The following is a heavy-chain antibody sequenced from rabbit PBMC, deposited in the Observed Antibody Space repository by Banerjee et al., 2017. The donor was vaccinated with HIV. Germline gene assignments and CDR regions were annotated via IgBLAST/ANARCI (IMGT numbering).Heavy chain of an antibody. CDR2: IGISSGHT. CDR3: AREGYSGSGYWDDFNL. CDR1: GFSFSSGYY. Sequence: QEQLVESGGGLVQPEGSLTLTCTASGFSFSSGYYMCWVRQAPGKGLEWSGCIGISSGHTYYANWAKGRFTISKTSSTTVTLQMTGLTAADTATYFCAREGYSGSGYWDDFNLWGPGTLVTVS. J-gene: IGHJ4*01. D-gene: IGHD8-1*01. V-gene: IGHV1S45*01.